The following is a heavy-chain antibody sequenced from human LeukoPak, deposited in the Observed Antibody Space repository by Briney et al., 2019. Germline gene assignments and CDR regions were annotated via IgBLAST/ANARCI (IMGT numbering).Heavy chain of an antibody. D-gene: IGHD3-10*01. CDR3: ARGPVLLWFGELLSKYNWFDP. CDR2: INHSGST. J-gene: IGHJ5*02. CDR1: GGSFSGYY. V-gene: IGHV4-34*01. Sequence: PSETLSLTCAVYGGSFSGYYWSWIRQPPGKGLEWIGEINHSGSTNYNPSLKSRVTISVDTSKNQFTLKLSSVTAADTAVYYCARGPVLLWFGELLSKYNWFDPWGQGTLVTVSS.